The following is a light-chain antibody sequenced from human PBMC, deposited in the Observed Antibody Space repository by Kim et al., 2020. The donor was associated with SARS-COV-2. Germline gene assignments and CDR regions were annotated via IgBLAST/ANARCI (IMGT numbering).Light chain of an antibody. J-gene: IGKJ2*01. Sequence: PSSLTASVGDRVAITCQASQDISNYLNWYQQKPGKAPKHLIYDASNLETGVPSRFSGSGSGTDFTFTISSLQPEDIATYYCQQLDTFGQGTKLEI. CDR1: QDISNY. V-gene: IGKV1-33*01. CDR3: QQLDT. CDR2: DAS.